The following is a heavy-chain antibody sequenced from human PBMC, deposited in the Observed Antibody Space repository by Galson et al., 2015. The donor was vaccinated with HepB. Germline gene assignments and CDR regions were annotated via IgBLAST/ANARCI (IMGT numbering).Heavy chain of an antibody. D-gene: IGHD2-2*02. V-gene: IGHV1-18*01. J-gene: IGHJ5*02. Sequence: SVKVSCKASGYTFTSYGISWVRQAPGQGLEWMGWISAYNGNTNYAQKLQGRVTMTTDTSASTAYMELRSLRSDDTAVYYCAREPYCSSTSCYTGELDPWGQGTLVTVSS. CDR1: GYTFTSYG. CDR2: ISAYNGNT. CDR3: AREPYCSSTSCYTGELDP.